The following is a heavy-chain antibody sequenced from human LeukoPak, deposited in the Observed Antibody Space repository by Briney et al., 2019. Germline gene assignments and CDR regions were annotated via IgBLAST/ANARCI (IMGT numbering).Heavy chain of an antibody. D-gene: IGHD3-16*01. J-gene: IGHJ4*02. CDR2: INPDGSAT. CDR3: TRSLGD. V-gene: IGHV3-74*01. CDR1: GFTFSNQW. Sequence: PGGSLRLSCAASGFTFSNQWMHWVRQAPGKGLMWVSQINPDGSATNYSDSVRGRFTISRDNAKNTLDLLMSSLRAEDTAVYYCTRSLGDWGQGTLVTVSS.